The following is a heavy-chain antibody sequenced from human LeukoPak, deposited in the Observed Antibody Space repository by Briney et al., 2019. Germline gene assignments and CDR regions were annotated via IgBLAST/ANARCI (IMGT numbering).Heavy chain of an antibody. Sequence: SETLSLTCTVSGGSISSSSYYWGWIRQPPGKGLEWIGSIYYSGSTYYNPSLKSRVTISVDTSKNQFSLKLSSVTAADTAVYYCARGANWGYVNNWFDPWGQGTLVTVSS. CDR1: GGSISSSSYY. D-gene: IGHD7-27*01. J-gene: IGHJ5*02. CDR3: ARGANWGYVNNWFDP. CDR2: IYYSGST. V-gene: IGHV4-39*01.